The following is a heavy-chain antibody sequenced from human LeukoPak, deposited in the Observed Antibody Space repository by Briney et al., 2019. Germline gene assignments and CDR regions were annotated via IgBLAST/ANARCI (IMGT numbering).Heavy chain of an antibody. V-gene: IGHV3-21*01. D-gene: IGHD3-16*02. CDR2: ISGSNSYI. CDR1: GFTFNSYS. Sequence: GGSLRLSCAASGFTFNSYSMNWVRQAPGKGLEWVSSISGSNSYIYYADSVKGRFTISRHNAKNSLYLQMNSLRAEDTAVYYCARVPAGVIGMKDAFDIWGQGTTVTVSS. CDR3: ARVPAGVIGMKDAFDI. J-gene: IGHJ3*02.